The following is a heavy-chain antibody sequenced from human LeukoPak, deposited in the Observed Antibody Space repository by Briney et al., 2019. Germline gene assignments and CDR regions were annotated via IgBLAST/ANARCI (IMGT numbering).Heavy chain of an antibody. CDR1: GGSISSSSYY. J-gene: IGHJ5*02. V-gene: IGHV4-39*07. D-gene: IGHD3-10*01. CDR2: IYYSGST. Sequence: PSETLSLTCTVSGGSISSSSYYWGWIRQPPGKGLEWIGSIYYSGSTYYNPSLKSRVTISVDTSKNQFSLKLSSVTAADTAVYYCARVASYYYGSGSYYFPTQQRQWFDPWGQGTLVTVSS. CDR3: ARVASYYYGSGSYYFPTQQRQWFDP.